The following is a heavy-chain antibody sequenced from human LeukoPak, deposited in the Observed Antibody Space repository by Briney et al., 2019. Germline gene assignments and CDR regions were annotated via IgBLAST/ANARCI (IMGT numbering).Heavy chain of an antibody. CDR3: AKTHGYYDY. D-gene: IGHD3-22*01. CDR1: GFTFSNNG. J-gene: IGHJ4*02. V-gene: IGHV3-23*01. Sequence: GGSLRLSCAASGFTFSNNGMSWVRQSPGRGLEWVSGISGGGDTTYYAESVKGRFTISRDNSKNTPFLQINSMTAEDTAVYYCAKTHGYYDYWGQGSLVAVHS. CDR2: ISGGGDTT.